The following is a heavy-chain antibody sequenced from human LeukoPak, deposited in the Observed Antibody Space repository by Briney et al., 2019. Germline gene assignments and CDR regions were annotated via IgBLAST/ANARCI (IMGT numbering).Heavy chain of an antibody. Sequence: GGSLRLSCAASGFTFSSYAMSWVRQAPGKGLEWVSAISGSGGSTYYADSVKGRFTISRDNSKNTLYLQMNRLRAEDTAVYYCAKDLSGGYSYVSDWFDPWGQGTLVTVS. CDR2: ISGSGGST. J-gene: IGHJ5*02. CDR3: AKDLSGGYSYVSDWFDP. V-gene: IGHV3-23*01. CDR1: GFTFSSYA. D-gene: IGHD5-18*01.